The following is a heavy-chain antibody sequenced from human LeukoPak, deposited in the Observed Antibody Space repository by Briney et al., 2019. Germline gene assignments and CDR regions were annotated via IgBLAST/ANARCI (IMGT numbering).Heavy chain of an antibody. CDR2: TSAYNGNT. CDR1: RYTFTSYV. Sequence: ASVKVSCKASRYTFTSYVISWVRQAPGQGLEWMGWTSAYNGNTNNAQKRQGRVTMTTDTSTSTAYMELRSLRSDDTAVYYCARGGARCSSTSCYFLGYYYYGMDVWGQGATVTVSS. CDR3: ARGGARCSSTSCYFLGYYYYGMDV. J-gene: IGHJ6*02. D-gene: IGHD2-2*01. V-gene: IGHV1-18*01.